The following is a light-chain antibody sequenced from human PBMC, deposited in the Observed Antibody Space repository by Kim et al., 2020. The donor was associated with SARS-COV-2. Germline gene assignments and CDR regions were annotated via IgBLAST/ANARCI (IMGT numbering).Light chain of an antibody. Sequence: RQTATLTCTGNSNNVGNQGAAWLQQHQGHPPKLLSYRNNNRPSGISERLSASRSGNTASLTITGLQPEDEADYYCSAWDCSLSAYVFGTGTKVTVL. CDR3: SAWDCSLSAYV. CDR1: SNNVGNQG. J-gene: IGLJ1*01. CDR2: RNN. V-gene: IGLV10-54*01.